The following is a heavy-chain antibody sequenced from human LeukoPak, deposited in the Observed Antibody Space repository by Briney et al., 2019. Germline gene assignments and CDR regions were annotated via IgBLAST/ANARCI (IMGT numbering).Heavy chain of an antibody. D-gene: IGHD3-16*02. CDR1: GFTFSTYA. CDR3: AKGRAGYTNPYYFDY. J-gene: IGHJ4*02. Sequence: GGSLRLSCAASGFTFSTYAMSWVRQAPGKGLDWVSTISGSGANTYYADSVSGRFTISRDNSKNTLYLHMNSLRAEDTAVYYCAKGRAGYTNPYYFDYWGQGTLVTVSS. CDR2: ISGSGANT. V-gene: IGHV3-23*01.